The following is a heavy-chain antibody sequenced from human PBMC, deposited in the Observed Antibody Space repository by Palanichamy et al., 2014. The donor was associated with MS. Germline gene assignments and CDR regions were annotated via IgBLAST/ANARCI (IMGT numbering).Heavy chain of an antibody. CDR2: INPNTGGT. Sequence: QVQLVQSGAEVKKPGASVKVSCKASGYTFTDYYIHWVRQAPGRGLEWMGWINPNTGGTRYAQKFQGWVTVTSDTSINTAYMELRTLKSDDTAVYYCARALYCDTSSCYVYYFDYWGQGTLVTVSS. CDR3: ARALYCDTSSCYVYYFDY. CDR1: GYTFTDYY. J-gene: IGHJ4*02. V-gene: IGHV1-2*04. D-gene: IGHD2/OR15-2a*01.